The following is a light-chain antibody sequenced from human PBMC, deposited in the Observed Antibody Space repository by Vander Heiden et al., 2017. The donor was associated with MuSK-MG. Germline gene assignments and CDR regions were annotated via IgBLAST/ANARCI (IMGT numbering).Light chain of an antibody. CDR3: QQSNSYPPLT. CDR1: QGISSA. CDR2: DAS. Sequence: AIQLTQSPSSLSASVGDRVTITCRASQGISSALAWYQQKPGKAPKLLIYDASSLESGVPSRFSGSGSGTDFTLTISSRQPEDFAPYYCQQSNSYPPLTFGGGTKVEIK. V-gene: IGKV1-13*02. J-gene: IGKJ4*01.